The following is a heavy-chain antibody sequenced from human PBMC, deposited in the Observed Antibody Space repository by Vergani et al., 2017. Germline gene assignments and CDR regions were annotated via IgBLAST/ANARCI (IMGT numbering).Heavy chain of an antibody. CDR3: ARGETTSLY. Sequence: EVQLLESGGGLVQPGGSLRLSCAAPGFTFSSYAMSWVRQAPGKGLEWVSAISSSSSTIYYADSVKGRFTISRDNAKNSLYLQMNSLRAEDTAVYYCARGETTSLYWGQGTLVTVSS. CDR2: ISSSSSTI. J-gene: IGHJ4*02. V-gene: IGHV3-48*01. CDR1: GFTFSSYA. D-gene: IGHD4-11*01.